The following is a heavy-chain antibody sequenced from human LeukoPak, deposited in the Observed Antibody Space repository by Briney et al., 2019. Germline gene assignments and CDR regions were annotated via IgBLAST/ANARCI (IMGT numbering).Heavy chain of an antibody. CDR2: IYSGGST. D-gene: IGHD2-2*01. Sequence: GGSLRLSCAASGFTVSSNYMSWVRLAPGKGLEWVSVIYSGGSTYYADSVKGRFIISRDNSKNTLYLQMNSLRAEDTAVYYCARVLVPPYYYYYYCMDVWGQGTTVTVSS. CDR3: ARVLVPPYYYYYYCMDV. J-gene: IGHJ6*02. V-gene: IGHV3-66*02. CDR1: GFTVSSNY.